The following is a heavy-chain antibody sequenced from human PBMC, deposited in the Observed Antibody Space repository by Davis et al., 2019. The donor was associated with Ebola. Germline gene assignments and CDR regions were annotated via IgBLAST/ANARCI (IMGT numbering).Heavy chain of an antibody. CDR2: ISGSGGST. J-gene: IGHJ6*02. Sequence: GGSLRLSCPASGFTSSSYAMSWVRQAPGKGLEWVSAISGSGGSTYYADSVKGRFTISRDNSKNTLYLEMISLRDEDTAVYYCARDHDGYCSSSRCSLYYGMDVWGQGTTVTVS. V-gene: IGHV3-23*01. CDR3: ARDHDGYCSSSRCSLYYGMDV. D-gene: IGHD2-2*01. CDR1: GFTSSSYA.